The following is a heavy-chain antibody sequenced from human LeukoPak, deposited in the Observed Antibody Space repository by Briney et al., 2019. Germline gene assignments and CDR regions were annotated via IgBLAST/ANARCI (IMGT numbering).Heavy chain of an antibody. D-gene: IGHD3-3*02. CDR3: ARDRLGPSFSVSHFDL. CDR2: INYNGAIT. V-gene: IGHV3-20*04. CDR1: GFTFVDYG. Sequence: GGSLRLSCATSGFTFVDYGLSWVRRAPGKGLEWLCAINYNGAITDYADSVKGRFTISRNNAKNSLYLRMDSLRAEDTALYYCARDRLGPSFSVSHFDLWGQGTLVTVSS. J-gene: IGHJ4*02.